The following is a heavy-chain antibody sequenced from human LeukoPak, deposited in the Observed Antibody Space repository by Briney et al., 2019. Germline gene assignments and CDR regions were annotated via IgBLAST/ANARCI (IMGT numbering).Heavy chain of an antibody. CDR2: ISGSGGST. Sequence: GGSLRLSCAASGFTFSSYTMSWVRQAPGKGLEWVSAISGSGGSTYYADSVKGRFTISRDNSKNTLYLQMNSLRAEDTAVYYCAKDRLTYYYDSSGYYFFDYWGQGTLFTVSS. CDR3: AKDRLTYYYDSSGYYFFDY. D-gene: IGHD3-22*01. J-gene: IGHJ4*02. CDR1: GFTFSSYT. V-gene: IGHV3-23*01.